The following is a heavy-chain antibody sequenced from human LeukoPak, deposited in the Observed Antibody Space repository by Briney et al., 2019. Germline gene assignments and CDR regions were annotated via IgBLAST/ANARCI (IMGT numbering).Heavy chain of an antibody. D-gene: IGHD2/OR15-2a*01. CDR2: ISYDGSNK. V-gene: IGHV3-30-3*01. CDR1: GFTFSSYA. Sequence: GSLRLSCAASGFTFSSYAMHWVRQAPGKGLEWVAVISYDGSNKYYADSVKGRFTISRDNSKNTLYLQMNSLRAEDTAVYYCARGYYGYFDYWGQGTLVTVSS. J-gene: IGHJ4*02. CDR3: ARGYYGYFDY.